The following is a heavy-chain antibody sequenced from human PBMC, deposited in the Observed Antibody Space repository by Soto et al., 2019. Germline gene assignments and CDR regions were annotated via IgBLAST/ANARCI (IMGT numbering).Heavy chain of an antibody. D-gene: IGHD4-4*01. V-gene: IGHV2-5*01. J-gene: IGHJ4*02. CDR2: LYWNDDE. CDR3: AKRRAISNKLFFDH. CDR1: GFSINTGGVG. Sequence: QITLRESGPTLVKPTQTLTLSCTLSGFSINTGGVGVGWIRQPPGKAPEWLALLYWNDDEWYSRSLRYRLSVTKEASENRVVLTMTHLDPTDTGTYYCAKRRAISNKLFFDHWGQGALVTVSS.